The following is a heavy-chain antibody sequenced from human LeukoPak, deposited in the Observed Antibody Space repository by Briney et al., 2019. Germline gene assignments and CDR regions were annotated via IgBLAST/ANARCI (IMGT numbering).Heavy chain of an antibody. V-gene: IGHV1-69*04. CDR1: GGTFSSYT. J-gene: IGHJ4*02. D-gene: IGHD6-13*01. CDR2: IIPILGIA. Sequence: ASVKVSCKASGGTFSSYTISWVRQAPGQGLEWMGRIIPILGIAKYAQKFQGRVTITADKSTSTAYMELSSLRSEDTAVYYCARDQSGGAAPEFDYWGQGTLVTVSS. CDR3: ARDQSGGAAPEFDY.